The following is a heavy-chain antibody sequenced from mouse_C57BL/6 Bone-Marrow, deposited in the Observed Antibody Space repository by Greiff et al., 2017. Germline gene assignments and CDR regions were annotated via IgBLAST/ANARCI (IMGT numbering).Heavy chain of an antibody. V-gene: IGHV5-17*01. J-gene: IGHJ3*01. CDR1: GFTFSDYG. Sequence: EVKLVESGGGLVKPGGSLKLSCAASGFTFSDYGMHWVRQAPEKGLKWVAYISTGSSTIYYTDTVKGRFTLSRANAKNTLFLQMTSLRSEDTAMYYCARGGYAYEGAWLAYWGKGTLVTVSA. D-gene: IGHD2-2*01. CDR3: ARGGYAYEGAWLAY. CDR2: ISTGSSTI.